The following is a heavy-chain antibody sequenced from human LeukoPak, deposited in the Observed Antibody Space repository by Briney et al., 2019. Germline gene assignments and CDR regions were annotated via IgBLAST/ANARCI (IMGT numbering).Heavy chain of an antibody. CDR1: GFTFSSYA. V-gene: IGHV3-23*01. J-gene: IGHJ4*02. CDR2: ISGSGGST. D-gene: IGHD3-10*01. Sequence: GGSLRLSCAASGFTFSSYAMSWVRQAPGKGLEWVSAISGSGGSTYYADSVKGRFTISRDNSKNTLYLRMNSLRAEDTAVYYCAKDPMVYYYGSGGSVFDYWGQGTLVTVSS. CDR3: AKDPMVYYYGSGGSVFDY.